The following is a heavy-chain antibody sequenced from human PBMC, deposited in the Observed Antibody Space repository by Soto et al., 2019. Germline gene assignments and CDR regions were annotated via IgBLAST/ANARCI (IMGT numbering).Heavy chain of an antibody. V-gene: IGHV3-23*01. Sequence: GGSLRLSCAASGFTFSSYAMSWVRQAPGKGLEWVSAISGSGGSTYYADSVKGRFTMSRDNSENTLYLQMNSLRAEDTAVYYCAGDSSGYYPPIYGMDVWGQGTTVTVSS. D-gene: IGHD3-22*01. J-gene: IGHJ6*02. CDR3: AGDSSGYYPPIYGMDV. CDR2: ISGSGGST. CDR1: GFTFSSYA.